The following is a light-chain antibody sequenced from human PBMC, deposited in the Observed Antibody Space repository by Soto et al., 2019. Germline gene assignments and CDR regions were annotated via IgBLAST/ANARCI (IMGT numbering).Light chain of an antibody. CDR3: CSYTSRSTWV. Sequence: QSALAQPASMSGSPGQSITISCTGSDSDVGGFNYVSWYQQHPGKAPKLMIYDVTYRPSGVSHRFSGSKSGNTASLTISGLQAEDEADYYCCSYTSRSTWVFGGGTKLTVL. V-gene: IGLV2-14*01. CDR2: DVT. CDR1: DSDVGGFNY. J-gene: IGLJ3*02.